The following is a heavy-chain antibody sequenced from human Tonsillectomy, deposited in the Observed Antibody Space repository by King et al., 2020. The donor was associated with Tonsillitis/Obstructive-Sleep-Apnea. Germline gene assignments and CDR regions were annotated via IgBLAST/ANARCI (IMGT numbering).Heavy chain of an antibody. CDR3: AKARCSSTSCPEDYGDYDYFDY. CDR1: GFTFSSYA. Sequence: VQLVESGGGLVQPGGSLRLSCAASGFTFSSYAMSWVRQAPGKGLEWVSAISGSGGSTYYADSVKGRFTISRDNSKNTLYLQMNSLRAEDTAVNYRAKARCSSTSCPEDYGDYDYFDYWGQGTLVTVSS. CDR2: ISGSGGST. V-gene: IGHV3-23*04. D-gene: IGHD2-2*01. J-gene: IGHJ4*02.